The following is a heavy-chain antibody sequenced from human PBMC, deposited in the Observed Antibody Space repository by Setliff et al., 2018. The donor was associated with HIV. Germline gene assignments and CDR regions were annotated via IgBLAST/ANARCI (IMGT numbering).Heavy chain of an antibody. CDR2: IFHSGTT. Sequence: SETLSLTCTVSGYSISSGYYWGFIRQPPGKGLEWIGSIFHSGTTYYNPSLKSRVTISIDTSKSQFSLKLNSITAADTGVYYCARLFQWMSYSFDIWGQGTVVTVSS. D-gene: IGHD5-12*01. CDR3: ARLFQWMSYSFDI. J-gene: IGHJ3*02. CDR1: GYSISSGYY. V-gene: IGHV4-38-2*02.